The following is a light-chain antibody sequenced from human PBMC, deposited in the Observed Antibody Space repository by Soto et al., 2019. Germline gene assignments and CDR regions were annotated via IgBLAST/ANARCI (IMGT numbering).Light chain of an antibody. J-gene: IGKJ2*01. CDR1: QDIRSW. CDR3: QQAISFPYT. V-gene: IGKV1D-12*01. Sequence: DIQMTQSPSSVSASVGDRVTITCRASQDIRSWLAWYQQKPGQAPKLLIYTASSLQTGVPSRFSGSGSGTDFTLTITSLQPEDFATYCCQQAISFPYTLGQGTKLEIK. CDR2: TAS.